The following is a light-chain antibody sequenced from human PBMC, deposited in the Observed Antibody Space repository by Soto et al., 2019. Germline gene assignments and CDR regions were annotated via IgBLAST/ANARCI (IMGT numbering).Light chain of an antibody. J-gene: IGLJ1*01. CDR2: DNS. CDR1: SSNTGAGYD. CDR3: QSYDSSLSGYV. V-gene: IGLV1-40*01. Sequence: QSVLTQPPSVSGAPGQRVTISCTGRSSNTGAGYDVYWYQQLPGTAPKLLIYDNSNRPSGVPDRFSGSKSGTSASLAITGLQPEDEADYYCQSYDSSLSGYVFGTGTKLTVL.